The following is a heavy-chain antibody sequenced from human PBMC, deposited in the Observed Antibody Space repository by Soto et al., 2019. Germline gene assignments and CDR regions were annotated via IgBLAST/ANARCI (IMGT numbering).Heavy chain of an antibody. CDR2: VKTVGST. CDR3: ARRIRGHYAVDV. J-gene: IGHJ3*01. D-gene: IGHD2-15*01. V-gene: IGHV3-74*02. CDR1: GITFSSYW. Sequence: EVQLEESGGGLVQPGGSLSLSCAASGITFSSYWMHWVRQAPGKGLVCVSRVKTVGSTYYADSVKGLFTIFRDNATNTLYLHMNRLTVEDTAVYYCARRIRGHYAVDVWCQVTMVTVS.